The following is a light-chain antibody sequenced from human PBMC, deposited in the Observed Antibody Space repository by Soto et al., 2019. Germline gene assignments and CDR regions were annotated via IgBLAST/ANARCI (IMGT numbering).Light chain of an antibody. CDR2: DAS. CDR3: QQRANWPAT. CDR1: QSVRSY. V-gene: IGKV3-11*01. Sequence: EIVLAQSPATLSLSPRERVTLTCRASQSVRSYLAWYQQKPGQAPRLLIYDASNRATGIPARFSGSGSGTDFTLTISSLEPEDFAVYYCQQRANWPATFGQGTRLEIK. J-gene: IGKJ5*01.